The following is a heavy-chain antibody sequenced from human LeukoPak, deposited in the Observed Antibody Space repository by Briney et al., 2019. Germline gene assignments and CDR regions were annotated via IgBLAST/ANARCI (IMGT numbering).Heavy chain of an antibody. Sequence: SETLSLTCTVSGYSISSGYYWGWIRQPPGKGLEWIGSIYHSGRTFYNPSLKSRVTISVDTSKNQFSLKLSSVTAADTAVYYCARGQYYYDSSGYFGSRLGRKYYFDYWGQGTLVTVSS. CDR1: GYSISSGYY. V-gene: IGHV4-38-2*02. D-gene: IGHD3-22*01. CDR2: IYHSGRT. J-gene: IGHJ4*02. CDR3: ARGQYYYDSSGYFGSRLGRKYYFDY.